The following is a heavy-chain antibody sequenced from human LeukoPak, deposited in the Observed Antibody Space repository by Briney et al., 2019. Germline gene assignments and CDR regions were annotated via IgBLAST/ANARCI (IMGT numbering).Heavy chain of an antibody. D-gene: IGHD3-10*01. CDR2: IIPILGIA. V-gene: IGHV1-69*02. CDR1: GDTFSDYT. Sequence: ASVKVSCKTSGDTFSDYTVNWVRQGPGQGLELMGRIIPILGIATYAQKFQDRVTITADRSTSTAYMELSSLRSEDTAVYYCARGRYYGSGSKNWFDSWGQGTPVTVSS. J-gene: IGHJ5*01. CDR3: ARGRYYGSGSKNWFDS.